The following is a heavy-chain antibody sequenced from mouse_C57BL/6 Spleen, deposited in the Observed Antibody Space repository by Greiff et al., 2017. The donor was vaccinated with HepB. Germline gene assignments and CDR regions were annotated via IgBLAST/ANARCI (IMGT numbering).Heavy chain of an antibody. D-gene: IGHD1-1*01. CDR1: GFTFSSHA. V-gene: IGHV5-4*01. CDR2: ISDGGSYT. Sequence: EVHLVESGGGLVKPGGSLKLSCAASGFTFSSHAMSWVRQTPEKRLEWVATISDGGSYTYYPDNVKGRFTISRDNAKNNLYLQMSHLKSEDTAMYYCAREYYGSSSTWFAYWGQGTLVTVSA. J-gene: IGHJ3*01. CDR3: AREYYGSSSTWFAY.